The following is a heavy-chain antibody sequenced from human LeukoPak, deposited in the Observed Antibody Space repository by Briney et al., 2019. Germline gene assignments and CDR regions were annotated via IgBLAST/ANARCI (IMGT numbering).Heavy chain of an antibody. CDR1: GATFTIYA. D-gene: IGHD1-7*01. CDR2: SIAIIGTA. CDR3: ATRRGITGTTSDY. Sequence: SEKLSCKASGATFTIYAISWVRQATGQGLEWRGGSIAIIGTANCAQKFQGRVTSPTNEFKSTAYMVLRSLCSVDTAVYYCATRRGITGTTSDYWGQGNLVTVSS. V-gene: IGHV1-69*05. J-gene: IGHJ4*02.